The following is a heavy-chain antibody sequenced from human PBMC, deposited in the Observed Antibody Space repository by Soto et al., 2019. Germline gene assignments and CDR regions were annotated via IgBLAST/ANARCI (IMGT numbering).Heavy chain of an antibody. J-gene: IGHJ4*02. CDR1: GGTFSSYA. CDR2: IIPIFGTA. V-gene: IGHV1-69*13. D-gene: IGHD5-18*01. CDR3: ARKGYSYGLDS. Sequence: SVKDSCKDSGGTFSSYAISWVRQAPGQGLEWMGGIIPIFGTANYAQKFQGRVTITADESTSTAYMELSSLRSEVTAVYYCARKGYSYGLDSWGQGTLVTVCS.